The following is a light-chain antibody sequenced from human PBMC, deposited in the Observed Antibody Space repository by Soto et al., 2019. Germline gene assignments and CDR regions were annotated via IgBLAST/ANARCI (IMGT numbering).Light chain of an antibody. Sequence: DIQMTQSPSPLSASVGDRVTITCRASQTISTYLNWYQQKPGKAPKLLIYGASSLQSGVPSRFSGSGSGTDFTLTISSLQPEDFATYYCQQSYSTPYTFGQGTKVDIK. J-gene: IGKJ2*01. V-gene: IGKV1-39*01. CDR2: GAS. CDR3: QQSYSTPYT. CDR1: QTISTY.